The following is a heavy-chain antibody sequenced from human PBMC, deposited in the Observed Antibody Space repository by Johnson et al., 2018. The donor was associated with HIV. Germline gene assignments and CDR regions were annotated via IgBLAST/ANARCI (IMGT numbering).Heavy chain of an antibody. CDR2: IRHDGSYK. CDR1: GFIFSRYA. V-gene: IGHV3-30*04. CDR3: TRHSSLGYPRAFDI. J-gene: IGHJ3*02. D-gene: IGHD5-18*01. Sequence: QVQLVESGGGVVRPGGSLRLSCAASGFIFSRYAMHWVRQAPGQGLEWVAFIRHDGSYKYYADSVKGRVTISRDNSKNTAYLQMNSLKTEDTAVYYCTRHSSLGYPRAFDIWGQGTMVTVSS.